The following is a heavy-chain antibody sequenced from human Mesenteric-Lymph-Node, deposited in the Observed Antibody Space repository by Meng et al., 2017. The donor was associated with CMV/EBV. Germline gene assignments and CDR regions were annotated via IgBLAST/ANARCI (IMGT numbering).Heavy chain of an antibody. V-gene: IGHV4-39*07. D-gene: IGHD2-15*01. J-gene: IGHJ4*02. CDR1: GGSVSSGSYY. Sequence: SETLSLTCTVSGGSVSSGSYYWSWIRQPPGKGLEWIGSIYHTGNTYYNPSLKSRVTISVDTSKNQFSLKLSSVSAADTAVYYCAKVDLLLDYWGQGTLVTVSS. CDR2: IYHTGNT. CDR3: AKVDLLLDY.